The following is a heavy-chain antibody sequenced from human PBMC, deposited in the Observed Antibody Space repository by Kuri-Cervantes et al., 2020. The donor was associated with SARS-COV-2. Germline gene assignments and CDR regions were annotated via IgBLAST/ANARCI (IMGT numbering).Heavy chain of an antibody. CDR2: IYYSGST. CDR1: GGSISSGSYY. J-gene: IGHJ6*02. CDR3: ARDRQRAYYDILTGYYPVFYYYGMDV. D-gene: IGHD3-9*01. V-gene: IGHV4-61*01. Sequence: SQTLSLTCAVSGGSISSGSYYWSWIRQPPGKGLEWIGYIYYSGSTNYNPSLKSRVTISVDTSKNQFSLKLSSVTAADTAVYYCARDRQRAYYDILTGYYPVFYYYGMDVWGQGTTVTVSS.